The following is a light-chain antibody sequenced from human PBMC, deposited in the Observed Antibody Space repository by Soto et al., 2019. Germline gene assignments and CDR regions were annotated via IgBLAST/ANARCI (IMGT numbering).Light chain of an antibody. CDR3: SSYTSSSTLEGV. CDR1: SSDVGGYNY. Sequence: QSALTQPASVSGSPGQSITISCTGTSSDVGGYNYVSWYQQHPGKAPKLMIYDVSNRPSGVSNRFSGSKSGNTASLTISGLQAEDEADYYCSSYTSSSTLEGVFGGGTKVTDL. J-gene: IGLJ2*01. V-gene: IGLV2-14*01. CDR2: DVS.